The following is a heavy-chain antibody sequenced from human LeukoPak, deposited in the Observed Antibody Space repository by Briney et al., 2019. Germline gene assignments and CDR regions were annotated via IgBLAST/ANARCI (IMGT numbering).Heavy chain of an antibody. Sequence: ASVKVSCKVSGYTLTELSMHWVRQAPGKGLEWMGGFDPEDGETIYAQKFQSRVTMTEDTSTDTAYMELSSLRSEDTAVYYCATGQPRITMIVVVPGGYYFDYWGQETLVTVSS. J-gene: IGHJ4*02. D-gene: IGHD3-22*01. CDR3: ATGQPRITMIVVVPGGYYFDY. V-gene: IGHV1-24*01. CDR2: FDPEDGET. CDR1: GYTLTELS.